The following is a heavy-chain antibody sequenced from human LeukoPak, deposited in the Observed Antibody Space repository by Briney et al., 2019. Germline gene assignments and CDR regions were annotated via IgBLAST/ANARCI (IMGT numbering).Heavy chain of an antibody. D-gene: IGHD3-16*01. Sequence: GASVKVSCKASGYTFTGYYIHWIRQAPGQGLEWLGWIRPYNGATSYAQRFQGRITMTRDTSINEAYMQLGRLSCDDTAVYYCARVGDDSDPWGQGSLVTVSS. CDR2: IRPYNGAT. CDR1: GYTFTGYY. CDR3: ARVGDDSDP. J-gene: IGHJ5*02. V-gene: IGHV1-2*02.